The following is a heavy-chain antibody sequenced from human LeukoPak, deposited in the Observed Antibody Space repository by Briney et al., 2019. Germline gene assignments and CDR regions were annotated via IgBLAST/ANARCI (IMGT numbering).Heavy chain of an antibody. CDR2: IIPIFGTA. D-gene: IGHD1/OR15-1a*01. CDR3: ARTLNWKNFYFDY. V-gene: IGHV1-69*05. J-gene: IGHJ4*02. Sequence: SVKVSCKASGGTFSSYAISWVRQAPGQGLEWMGGIIPIFGTANYAQKFQGRVTITTDESTSTAYMELSSLRSEDTAVYYCARTLNWKNFYFDYWGQGALVTVSS. CDR1: GGTFSSYA.